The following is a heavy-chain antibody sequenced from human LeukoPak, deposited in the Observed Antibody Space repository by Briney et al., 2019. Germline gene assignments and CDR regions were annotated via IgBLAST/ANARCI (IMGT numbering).Heavy chain of an antibody. Sequence: ASVKVSCKASGYTFSNYGISWLRQAPGQRLEWMGWISAYNGDTKYLQNLQGRVTMTTDTSTSTAYMELRSLTSDDTAVYYCARDNPYYYLYWGQGTLVTVSS. J-gene: IGHJ4*02. CDR1: GYTFSNYG. V-gene: IGHV1-18*01. CDR3: ARDNPYYYLY. D-gene: IGHD3-22*01. CDR2: ISAYNGDT.